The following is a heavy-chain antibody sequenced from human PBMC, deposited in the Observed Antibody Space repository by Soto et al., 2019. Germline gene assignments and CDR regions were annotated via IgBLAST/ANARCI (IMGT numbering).Heavy chain of an antibody. J-gene: IGHJ3*02. D-gene: IGHD3-3*01. CDR1: GYPVTAYY. Sequence: QLHLVQSGAVVKKPGASVTVSCSASGYPVTAYYMHWVRQAPGRGLEWMGGINPATGAAKYTQTFPGRVTMPRDTSTSTVFMELRGLTSEDTAVFYCARGGGVGVAGSAAFDMWGQGTLVTVSS. CDR2: INPATGAA. CDR3: ARGGGVGVAGSAAFDM. V-gene: IGHV1-2*02.